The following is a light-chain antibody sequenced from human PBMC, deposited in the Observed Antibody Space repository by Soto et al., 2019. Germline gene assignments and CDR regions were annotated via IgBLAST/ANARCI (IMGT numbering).Light chain of an antibody. CDR2: DVT. CDR1: SSDVGGYDH. V-gene: IGLV2-14*03. J-gene: IGLJ3*02. CDR3: SSYTNKDTLL. Sequence: QFVLTQPASVYGSPGQSITISCTGTSSDVGGYDHVSWYQQHPGKAPKLIIYDVTVRPSGISRRFSGSKSDNTASLAVSGLQPEDEADYYCSSYTNKDTLLFGGGTKLT.